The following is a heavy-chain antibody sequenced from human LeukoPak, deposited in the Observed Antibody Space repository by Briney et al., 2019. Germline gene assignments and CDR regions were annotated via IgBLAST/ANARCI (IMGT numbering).Heavy chain of an antibody. V-gene: IGHV1-69*13. CDR2: IVPLFSTV. CDR1: GGTFNSFG. CDR3: ARENVERYFDWLHTGRGNPFDY. Sequence: SVKVSCEGSGGTFNSFGITWVRQAPGQGLEWVGGIVPLFSTVNYGQKFQGRVTITADESTTTAYMELSSLRSENTAVYYCARENVERYFDWLHTGRGNPFDYWGQGTLVTVSS. J-gene: IGHJ4*02. D-gene: IGHD3-9*01.